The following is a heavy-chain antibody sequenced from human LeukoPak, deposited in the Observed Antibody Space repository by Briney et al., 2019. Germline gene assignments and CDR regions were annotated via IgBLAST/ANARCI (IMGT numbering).Heavy chain of an antibody. CDR2: IYDSGST. CDR3: ARDSGTMVRGVMSYFDYYYGMDV. CDR1: GGSVSSGTYY. V-gene: IGHV4-61*01. Sequence: KPSETLSLTCTVSGGSVSSGTYYWNWIRQPPGKGLEWIGYIYDSGSTNYNPSLKSRVTISVDTSKNQLSLKLSSVTAADTAVYYCARDSGTMVRGVMSYFDYYYGMDVWGQGATVTVSS. J-gene: IGHJ6*02. D-gene: IGHD3-10*01.